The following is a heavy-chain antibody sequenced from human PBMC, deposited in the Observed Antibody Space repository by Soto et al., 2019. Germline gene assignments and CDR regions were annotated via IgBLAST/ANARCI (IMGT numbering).Heavy chain of an antibody. D-gene: IGHD3-16*01. CDR2: ISSSSSTI. J-gene: IGHJ6*03. V-gene: IGHV3-48*01. Sequence: QAAGSLRLSCSAARFTFISDSMIFVRQAPGKGLEWVSYISSSSSTIYYADSVKGRFTISRDNAKNSLYLQMNSLRAEDTAVYYCARQYPFGDASLYYYYMDVRGKGTTVPVSS. CDR3: ARQYPFGDASLYYYYMDV. CDR1: RFTFISDS.